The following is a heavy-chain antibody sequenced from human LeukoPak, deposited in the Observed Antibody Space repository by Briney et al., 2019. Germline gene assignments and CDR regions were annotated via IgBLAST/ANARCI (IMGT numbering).Heavy chain of an antibody. V-gene: IGHV3-64*04. CDR2: ISSNGGST. D-gene: IGHD1-26*01. J-gene: IGHJ4*02. CDR3: AKDRVGGSYSYYFDY. CDR1: GFTFSSYA. Sequence: GGSLRLSCSASGFTFSSYAMHWVRQAPGKGLEYVSAISSNGGSTHYADSVKGRFTISRDNSKNTLYLQMNSLRAEDTAVYYCAKDRVGGSYSYYFDYWGQGTLVTVSS.